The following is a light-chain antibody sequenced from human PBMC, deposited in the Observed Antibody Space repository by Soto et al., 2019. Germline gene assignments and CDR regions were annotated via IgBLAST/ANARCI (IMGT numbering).Light chain of an antibody. CDR3: QQYNNYPWT. CDR1: QNINRR. Sequence: DIQMTQSPSTLSASVGDRVTITCRASQNINRRLAWYQQKPGKAPNLLIYDASSLESGVPARFSGGGSATEFTLTISSLQPDDFSTFYCQQYNNYPWTFGQGTKVDIK. CDR2: DAS. V-gene: IGKV1-5*01. J-gene: IGKJ1*01.